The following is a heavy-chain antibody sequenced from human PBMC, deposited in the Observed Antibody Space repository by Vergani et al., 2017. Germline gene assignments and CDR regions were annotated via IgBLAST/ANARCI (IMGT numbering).Heavy chain of an antibody. CDR2: ISGRGGST. J-gene: IGHJ4*02. V-gene: IGHV3-23*01. Sequence: EVQLLESGGGLVQPGGSLRLSCAASGFTFSSYAMSWVRQAPGKGLEWVSAISGRGGSTYYADSVKGRFTISRDNSKNTLYLQMNSLRAEDTAVYYCATITIFGVVIIQSDYWGQGTLVTVSS. CDR1: GFTFSSYA. CDR3: ATITIFGVVIIQSDY. D-gene: IGHD3-3*01.